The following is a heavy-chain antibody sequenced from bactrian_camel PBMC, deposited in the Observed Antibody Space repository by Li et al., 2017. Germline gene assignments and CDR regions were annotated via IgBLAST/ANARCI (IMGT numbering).Heavy chain of an antibody. J-gene: IGHJ6*01. CDR2: IKSDGSDT. Sequence: LVESGGGLVQPGESLRLSCVASGITFSRHDMSWVRQAPGKGLEWVSSIKSDGSDTYYADSVKGRFTISRDNAKNSLYLQMNDLKSEDTAVYYCVRAVNGHRFRFGFWGQGTQVTVS. V-gene: IGHV3S6*01. CDR3: VRAVNGHRFRFGF. CDR1: GITFSRHD.